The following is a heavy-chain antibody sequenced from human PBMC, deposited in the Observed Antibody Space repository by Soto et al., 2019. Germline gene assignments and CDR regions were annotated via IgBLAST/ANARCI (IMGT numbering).Heavy chain of an antibody. Sequence: GGSLRLSCAASGFTFSSDGIHWARQAPGKGLEWVAVIWYDGSNKYYADSVKGRFTISRDNSKNTLYLQMNSLRAEDTAVYYYASLPFYSSSLLGYYYYGMDVWGQGTTVT. V-gene: IGHV3-33*01. CDR2: IWYDGSNK. D-gene: IGHD6-13*01. J-gene: IGHJ6*02. CDR3: ASLPFYSSSLLGYYYYGMDV. CDR1: GFTFSSDG.